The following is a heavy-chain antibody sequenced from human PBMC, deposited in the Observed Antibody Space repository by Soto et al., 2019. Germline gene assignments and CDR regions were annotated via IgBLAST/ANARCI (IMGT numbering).Heavy chain of an antibody. CDR2: ISGSGGST. V-gene: IGHV3-23*01. D-gene: IGHD6-13*01. J-gene: IGHJ4*02. CDR3: AKDVKARQQLAQYFDY. Sequence: GGSLRLSCAASGFTFSSYAMSWVRQAPGKGLEWVSAISGSGGSTYYADSVKGRFTISRDNSRNTLYLQMNSLRAEDTAVYYCAKDVKARQQLAQYFDYWGQGTLVTVSS. CDR1: GFTFSSYA.